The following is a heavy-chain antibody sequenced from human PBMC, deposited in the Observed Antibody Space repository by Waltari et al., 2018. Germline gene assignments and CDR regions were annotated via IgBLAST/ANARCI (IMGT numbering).Heavy chain of an antibody. D-gene: IGHD5-18*01. CDR2: ISGSGGST. V-gene: IGHV3-23*01. CDR1: GFTFSSYA. J-gene: IGHJ4*02. Sequence: EVQLLESGGGLVQPGGSLRLSCAASGFTFSSYAMSWVRQAPGKGLEWVSAISGSGGSTYYADSVKGRFTIARDNSKNTLYLQMNSLRAEDTAVYYCAKEVVGIQLWLGAFDYWGQGTLVIVSS. CDR3: AKEVVGIQLWLGAFDY.